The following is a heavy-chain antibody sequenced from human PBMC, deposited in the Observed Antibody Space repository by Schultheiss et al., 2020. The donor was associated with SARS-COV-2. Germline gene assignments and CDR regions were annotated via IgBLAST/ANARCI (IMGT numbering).Heavy chain of an antibody. CDR3: ARGGSSMGFDY. D-gene: IGHD1-26*01. CDR1: GYTFTSYG. V-gene: IGHV1-18*01. Sequence: ASVKVSCKASGYTFTSYGISWVRQAPGQGLEWMGWISAYNGNTNYAQKFQGRVTITADESTSTAYMELSSLRSEDTAVYYCARGGSSMGFDYWGQGTLVTVSS. CDR2: ISAYNGNT. J-gene: IGHJ4*02.